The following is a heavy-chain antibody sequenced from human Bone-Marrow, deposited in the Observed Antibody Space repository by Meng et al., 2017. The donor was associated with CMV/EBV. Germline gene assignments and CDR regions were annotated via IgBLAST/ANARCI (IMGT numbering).Heavy chain of an antibody. CDR3: AREWLQSLYYYGMDV. Sequence: SVKVSCKASGGTFSSYAISWVRQAPGQGLEWMGGIIPIFGTANYAQKFQGRVTITTDESTSTAYMELSSLRSEDTAVYYFAREWLQSLYYYGMDVWGQGTTVTVSS. CDR1: GGTFSSYA. V-gene: IGHV1-69*05. D-gene: IGHD5-24*01. J-gene: IGHJ6*02. CDR2: IIPIFGTA.